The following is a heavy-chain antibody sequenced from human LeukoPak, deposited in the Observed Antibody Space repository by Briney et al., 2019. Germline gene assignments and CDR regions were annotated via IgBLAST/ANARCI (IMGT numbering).Heavy chain of an antibody. J-gene: IGHJ4*02. CDR1: GGSISSHY. CDR2: INHSGCT. CDR3: ARGGYSGYDSFDY. D-gene: IGHD5-12*01. V-gene: IGHV4-34*01. Sequence: SETLSLTCTVSGGSISSHYWSWIRQPPGKGLEWIGEINHSGCTNYNPSLKSRVTISVDTSKNQFSLKLSSVTAADTAVYYCARGGYSGYDSFDYWGQGTLVTVSS.